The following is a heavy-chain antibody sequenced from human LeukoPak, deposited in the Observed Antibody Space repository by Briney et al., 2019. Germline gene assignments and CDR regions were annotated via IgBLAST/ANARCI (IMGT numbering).Heavy chain of an antibody. J-gene: IGHJ1*01. CDR2: INHSGST. CDR3: ARGRNFQH. Sequence: SETLSLTCTVSGGSISSGGYYWSWIRQPPGKGLEWIGEINHSGSTNYNPSLKSRVTISVDTSKNQFSLKLSSVTAADTAVYYCARGRNFQHWGQGTLVTVSS. CDR1: GGSISSGGYY. V-gene: IGHV4-39*07.